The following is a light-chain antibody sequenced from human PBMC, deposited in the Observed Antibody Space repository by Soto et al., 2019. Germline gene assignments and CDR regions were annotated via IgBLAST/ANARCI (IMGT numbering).Light chain of an antibody. CDR1: TSDVGGYKY. CDR3: CSYAGNNNYV. CDR2: EVN. V-gene: IGLV2-8*01. J-gene: IGLJ1*01. Sequence: QSALTQPPSASGSPGQSVTISCTGTTSDVGGYKYVSWYQQHPGKAPKLMIYEVNKRPSGVPDRFSGSKPGNTASLTVSGLQAEDESDYYCCSYAGNNNYVFGTGTKVTVL.